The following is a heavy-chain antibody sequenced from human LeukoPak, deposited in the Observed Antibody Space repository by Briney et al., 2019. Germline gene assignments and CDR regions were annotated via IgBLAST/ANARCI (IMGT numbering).Heavy chain of an antibody. Sequence: SETLSLTCTVSSGSISTSNYYWGWVRQPPGKALEWIGNIFYSGSTYYSPSLKSRVTISLDTSRNQFSLKLSSVTAADTAVYYCAGSGHYYDSSGYYSLFDYWGQGTLVTVSS. CDR1: SGSISTSNYY. CDR2: IFYSGST. CDR3: AGSGHYYDSSGYYSLFDY. V-gene: IGHV4-39*07. J-gene: IGHJ4*02. D-gene: IGHD3-22*01.